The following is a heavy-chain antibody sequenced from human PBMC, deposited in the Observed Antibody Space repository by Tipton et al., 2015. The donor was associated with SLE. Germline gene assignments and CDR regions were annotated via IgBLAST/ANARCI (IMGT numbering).Heavy chain of an antibody. J-gene: IGHJ3*02. CDR3: ARGTVTAAFDI. Sequence: SLRLSCAASGFTFSSYWMSWVRQAPGKGLEWVSSISSSSSYIYYADSVKGRFTISRDNAKNSLYLQMNSLRAEDTAVYYCARGTVTAAFDIWGQGTMVTVSS. CDR1: GFTFSSYW. V-gene: IGHV3-21*01. CDR2: ISSSSSYI. D-gene: IGHD4-17*01.